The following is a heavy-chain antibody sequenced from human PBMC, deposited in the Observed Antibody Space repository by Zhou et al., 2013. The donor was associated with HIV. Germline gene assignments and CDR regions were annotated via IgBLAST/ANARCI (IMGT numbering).Heavy chain of an antibody. Sequence: QVQLVQSGAEVKRPGSSVKVSCKASGGTFSSYAISWVRQAPGQGLEWMGGIIPIFGTANFAQKFQGRVTIPTDESTTTAYMELSSLRSEDTAVYYCARGLQDYYGSGSYYATFDYWGQGTLVTVSS. CDR1: GGTFSSYA. V-gene: IGHV1-69*01. D-gene: IGHD3-10*01. CDR3: ARGLQDYYGSGSYYATFDY. CDR2: IIPIFGTA. J-gene: IGHJ4*02.